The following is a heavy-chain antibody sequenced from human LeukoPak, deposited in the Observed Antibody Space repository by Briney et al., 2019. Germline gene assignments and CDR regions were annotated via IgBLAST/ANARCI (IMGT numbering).Heavy chain of an antibody. CDR2: IIPIFGTA. J-gene: IGHJ5*02. CDR1: GGTFSSYA. D-gene: IGHD3-22*01. CDR3: ARGPYYDSSGYWGDNWFDP. V-gene: IGHV1-69*06. Sequence: SVKVSCKASGGTFSSYAISWVRQAPGQGLEWMGGIIPIFGTANYAQKFQGRVTITADKSTSTAYMELSSLRSEDTAVYYCARGPYYDSSGYWGDNWFDPWGQGTLVTVSS.